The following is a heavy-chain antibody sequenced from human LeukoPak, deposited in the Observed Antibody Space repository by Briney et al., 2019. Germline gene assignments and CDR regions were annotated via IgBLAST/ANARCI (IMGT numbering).Heavy chain of an antibody. CDR1: SDSISNSAYH. CDR2: IYYSGST. CDR3: ARGPDTVTLSY. Sequence: SETLSLTCTVSSDSISNSAYHWGWIRQPPGKGLEWIGYIYYSGSTYYNPSLKSRVTISVDTSKNQFSLKLSSVTAADTAVYYCARGPDTVTLSYWGQGTLVTVSS. D-gene: IGHD4-17*01. J-gene: IGHJ4*02. V-gene: IGHV4-31*03.